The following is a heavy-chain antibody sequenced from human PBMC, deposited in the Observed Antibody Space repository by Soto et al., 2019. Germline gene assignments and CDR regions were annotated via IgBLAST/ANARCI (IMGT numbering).Heavy chain of an antibody. CDR1: GGSISSGGYS. D-gene: IGHD3-22*01. CDR2: IYHSGST. V-gene: IGHV4-30-2*01. CDR3: ARQYYYDSSGYDWYFDL. Sequence: QLQLQESGSGLVKPSQTLSLTCAVSGGSISSGGYSWSWLRQPPGKGLAWIGYIYHSGSTYYNPSLKSRVTISVDRSKNQFSLKLSSVTAADTAVYYCARQYYYDSSGYDWYFDLWGRGTLVTVSS. J-gene: IGHJ2*01.